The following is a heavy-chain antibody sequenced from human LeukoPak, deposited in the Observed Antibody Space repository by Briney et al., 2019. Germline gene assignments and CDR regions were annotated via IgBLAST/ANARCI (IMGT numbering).Heavy chain of an antibody. D-gene: IGHD6-19*01. CDR3: ASGYSSGPVY. J-gene: IGHJ4*02. CDR2: ISSSSSTI. CDR1: GFTFSSYS. Sequence: GGSLRLSCAASGFTFSSYSMNWVRQAPGKGLEWVSYISSSSSTIYYADPVKGRFTISRDNAKNSLYLQMNSLRAEDTAVYYCASGYSSGPVYWGQGNLVTVSS. V-gene: IGHV3-48*04.